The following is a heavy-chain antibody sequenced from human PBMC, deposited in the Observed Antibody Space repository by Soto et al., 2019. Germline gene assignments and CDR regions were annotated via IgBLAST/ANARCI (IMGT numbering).Heavy chain of an antibody. D-gene: IGHD5-18*01. CDR2: IRSKANSYAT. CDR1: GFTFSGSA. J-gene: IGHJ4*02. CDR3: TCMDTAIAS. V-gene: IGHV3-73*01. Sequence: GGSLRLSCAASGFTFSGSAMHWVRQASGKGLEWVGRIRSKANSYATAYAASVKGRFTISRDDSKNTAYLQMNSLKTEDTAVYYCTCMDTAIASWGQGTLVTVSS.